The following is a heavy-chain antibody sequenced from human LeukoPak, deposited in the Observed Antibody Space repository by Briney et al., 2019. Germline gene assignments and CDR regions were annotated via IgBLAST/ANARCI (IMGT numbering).Heavy chain of an antibody. J-gene: IGHJ4*02. CDR1: GYTFTSYA. D-gene: IGHD1-26*01. CDR2: INAGNGNT. CDR3: ATSVSGELLLFDY. Sequence: ASVKVSCKASGYTFTSYAMHWVRQAPGQRLEWMGWINAGNGNTKYSQKFQGRVTMTRDTSTSTVYMELSSLRSEDTAVYYCATSVSGELLLFDYWGQGTLATVSS. V-gene: IGHV1-3*01.